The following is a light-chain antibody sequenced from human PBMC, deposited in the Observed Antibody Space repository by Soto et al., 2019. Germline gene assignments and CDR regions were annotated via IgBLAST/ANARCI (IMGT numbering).Light chain of an antibody. CDR2: EVT. J-gene: IGLJ1*01. Sequence: QSALTQPASVSGSPGQSITISCSGTSSDIGTFNYVSWYQQHPEKAPKLMIYEVTDRPSGVSYRFSGSKSGNTASLTISGLQAEDEADYFCSSYSISTAYLFGTGTKLTVL. CDR3: SSYSISTAYL. CDR1: SSDIGTFNY. V-gene: IGLV2-14*01.